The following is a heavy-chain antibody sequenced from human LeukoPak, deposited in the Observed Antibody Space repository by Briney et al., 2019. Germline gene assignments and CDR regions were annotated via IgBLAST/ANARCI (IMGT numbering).Heavy chain of an antibody. CDR3: ARGSAYCSSTSCYPEYFQH. V-gene: IGHV3-21*01. D-gene: IGHD2-2*01. Sequence: PGGSLRLSCAASGFTFSSYSMNWVRQAPGKGLEWVSSISSSSSYIYYADSVKGRFTISRDNAKSSLYLQMNSLRAEDTAVYYCARGSAYCSSTSCYPEYFQHWGQGTLVTVSS. CDR1: GFTFSSYS. CDR2: ISSSSSYI. J-gene: IGHJ1*01.